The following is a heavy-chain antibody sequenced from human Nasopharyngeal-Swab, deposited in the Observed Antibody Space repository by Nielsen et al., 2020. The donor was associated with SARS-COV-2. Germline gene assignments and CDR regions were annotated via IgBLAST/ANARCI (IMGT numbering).Heavy chain of an antibody. CDR2: ISAYNGNT. CDR3: ARVETVLRFWEWQYGGHGMDV. Sequence: ASVQVSCKASGYTFTSYGISWVRQAPGQGLEWMGWISAYNGNTNYAQKLQGRVTMTTDTSTSTAYMELRSLRSDDTAVYYCARVETVLRFWEWQYGGHGMDVWGQGTTVTVSS. D-gene: IGHD3-3*01. J-gene: IGHJ6*02. CDR1: GYTFTSYG. V-gene: IGHV1-18*01.